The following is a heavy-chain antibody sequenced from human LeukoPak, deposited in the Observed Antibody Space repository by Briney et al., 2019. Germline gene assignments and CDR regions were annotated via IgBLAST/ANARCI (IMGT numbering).Heavy chain of an antibody. CDR2: IDYAGRT. D-gene: IGHD6-13*01. J-gene: IGHJ4*02. V-gene: IGHV4-59*01. Sequence: SETLSLTCTVSGGSISRDYWSWIRQPPGKGLEWIGYIDYAGRTNYNPSLKSRVTISVDTSKNQFSLKLSSVTAADTAVYYCARDRPGGSSLDYWGQGTLVTVSS. CDR3: ARDRPGGSSLDY. CDR1: GGSISRDY.